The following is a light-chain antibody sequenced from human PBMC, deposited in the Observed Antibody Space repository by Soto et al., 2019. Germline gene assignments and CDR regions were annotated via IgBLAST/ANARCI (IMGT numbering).Light chain of an antibody. J-gene: IGKJ3*01. CDR2: GAS. CDR3: QQYGSSSFT. V-gene: IGKV3-20*01. CDR1: QSVSSN. Sequence: EIVLRQSPGTLSLSPGERATLSCRASQSVSSNLAWYQQKPGQAPRLLIYGASSRATGIPDRFSGSGSGTDFTLTISRLEPEDFAVHYCQQYGSSSFTFGPGTKVDIK.